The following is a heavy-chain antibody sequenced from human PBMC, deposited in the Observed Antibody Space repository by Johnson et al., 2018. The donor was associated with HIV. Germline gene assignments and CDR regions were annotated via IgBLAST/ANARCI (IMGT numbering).Heavy chain of an antibody. Sequence: VHLVESGGGLVQPGRSLRLSCAASGFTFDDYAMHWVRQVPGKGLEWISGISWNSGTIGYADSVKGRFTISRDNAKNSLYLQMNSLRVEDTALYYCAKDCRDCGTFDIWGQGTMVTVSS. D-gene: IGHD2-21*02. CDR3: AKDCRDCGTFDI. CDR2: ISWNSGTI. J-gene: IGHJ3*02. CDR1: GFTFDDYA. V-gene: IGHV3-9*01.